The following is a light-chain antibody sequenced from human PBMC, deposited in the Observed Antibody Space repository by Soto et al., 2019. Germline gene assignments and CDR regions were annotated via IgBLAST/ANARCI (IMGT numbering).Light chain of an antibody. CDR3: QQYGSSPPYT. V-gene: IGKV3-20*01. CDR2: GAS. J-gene: IGKJ2*01. CDR1: QSVSSSY. Sequence: EIVLTQSPGTLSLSPGERATLSCRASQSVSSSYLAWYQQKPGQAPRLLIYGASSRATGIPDMFSGSGSGTDFTLSISRLEPEEFAVYYCQQYGSSPPYTFGQGTKLEIK.